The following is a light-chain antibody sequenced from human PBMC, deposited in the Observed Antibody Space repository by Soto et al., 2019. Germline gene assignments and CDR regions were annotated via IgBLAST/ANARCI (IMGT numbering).Light chain of an antibody. CDR1: QSVSSSF. CDR2: GAS. CDR3: QQYGISPYT. Sequence: EIVLTQSPGILSLSPGERATLSCRASQSVSSSFLAWYQQKPGQSPRLLIYGASSRATGIPDRFSGSGSGTDFTLIISRLEPEDFAVYYCQQYGISPYTFGQGTKLEIK. V-gene: IGKV3-20*01. J-gene: IGKJ2*01.